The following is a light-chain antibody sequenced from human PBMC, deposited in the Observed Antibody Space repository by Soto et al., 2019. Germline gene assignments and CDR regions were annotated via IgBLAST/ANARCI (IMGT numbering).Light chain of an antibody. CDR1: QAISSA. CDR3: QQFNNWPVT. Sequence: IQMTQSPSTLSGSVVDRVTITCRASQAISSALAWYQQKPGKPPKLLIYDASTLQSGVPSRFSGTASGTDFTLTINSLQPEDFATYYCQQFNNWPVTFGPGTKVDIK. CDR2: DAS. J-gene: IGKJ3*01. V-gene: IGKV1D-13*01.